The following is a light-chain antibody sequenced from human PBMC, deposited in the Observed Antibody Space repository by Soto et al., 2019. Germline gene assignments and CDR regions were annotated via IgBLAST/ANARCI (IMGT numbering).Light chain of an antibody. CDR2: AAS. CDR1: QSIRSS. J-gene: IGKJ3*01. CDR3: QQSYSTPFT. Sequence: DIQMTQSPSSLSASVGERVTITCRTSQSIRSSLNWYQQKPGKAPNLLIYAASRLPSGVPSRFSGSGSGTDFTLTISSLQPADFATYYCQQSYSTPFTFGPGTKVDIK. V-gene: IGKV1-39*01.